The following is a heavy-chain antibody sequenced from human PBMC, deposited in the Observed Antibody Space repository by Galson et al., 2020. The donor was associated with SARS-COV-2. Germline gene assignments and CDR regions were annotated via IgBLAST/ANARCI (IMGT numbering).Heavy chain of an antibody. J-gene: IGHJ4*02. Sequence: ESGPTLVKPTQTLTLTCTFSGFSLSTSGMCVSWIRQPPGKALEWLARIDWDDDKYYSTSLKTRLTISKDTSKNQVVLTMTNMDPVDTATYYCARIPYDILTGYYMGFDYWGQGTLVTVSS. V-gene: IGHV2-70*11. CDR2: IDWDDDK. D-gene: IGHD3-9*01. CDR3: ARIPYDILTGYYMGFDY. CDR1: GFSLSTSGMC.